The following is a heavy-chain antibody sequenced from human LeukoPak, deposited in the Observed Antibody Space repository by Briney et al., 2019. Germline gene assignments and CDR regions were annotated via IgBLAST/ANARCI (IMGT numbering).Heavy chain of an antibody. Sequence: GGSLRLSCAASGFTFSSYGMHWVRQAPGKGLEWVAFIRYDGSNKYYADSVKGRFTISRDNSKNTLYLQMNSLRAEDTAVYYCAKPHYDGSGYYSAHAFDIWGQGTMVTVSS. J-gene: IGHJ3*02. CDR3: AKPHYDGSGYYSAHAFDI. V-gene: IGHV3-30*02. CDR2: IRYDGSNK. CDR1: GFTFSSYG. D-gene: IGHD3-22*01.